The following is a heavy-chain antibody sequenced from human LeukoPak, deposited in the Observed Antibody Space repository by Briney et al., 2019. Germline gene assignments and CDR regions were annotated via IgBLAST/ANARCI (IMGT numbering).Heavy chain of an antibody. Sequence: SETLSLTCTVSGGSISSYYWSWIRQSPGKGLEWIGHSHYSGSTNHNPSLKSRVTMSVDTSKNQFSLKLNSVTATDTAVYYCARWNRLIDFWGQGTLVTVSS. CDR1: GGSISSYY. CDR3: ARWNRLIDF. D-gene: IGHD1-1*01. J-gene: IGHJ4*02. V-gene: IGHV4-59*01. CDR2: SHYSGST.